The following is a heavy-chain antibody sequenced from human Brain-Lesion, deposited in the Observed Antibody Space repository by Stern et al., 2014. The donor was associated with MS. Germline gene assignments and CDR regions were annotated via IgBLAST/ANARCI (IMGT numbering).Heavy chain of an antibody. CDR1: GNTFTNRY. CDR3: AEGGSYGFVY. V-gene: IGHV1-45*02. Sequence: QVQLVQSGAEVKKTGSSVKVSCQASGNTFTNRYLHWVRQAPGQALGWMGWITPFTGNTNYAQNFQDRVTITMDRSMSTAYMDLSSLRSDDTAIYFCAEGGSYGFVYWGQGTLVTVSS. CDR2: ITPFTGNT. J-gene: IGHJ4*02. D-gene: IGHD4-17*01.